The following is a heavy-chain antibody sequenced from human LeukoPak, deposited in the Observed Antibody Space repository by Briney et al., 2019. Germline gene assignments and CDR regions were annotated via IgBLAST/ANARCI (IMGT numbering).Heavy chain of an antibody. Sequence: GGSVKVSCKASGGTFSSYAISWVRQAAGQGVEWLGRIIPIFGIANYAQKFQGRFTITADKYTSTAYMELSSLRSEDTAVYYCNSDEGDSSSTSCYYHWGQGTLVTVSS. D-gene: IGHD2-2*01. CDR3: NSDEGDSSSTSCYYH. V-gene: IGHV1-69*04. CDR2: IIPIFGIA. CDR1: GGTFSSYA. J-gene: IGHJ4*02.